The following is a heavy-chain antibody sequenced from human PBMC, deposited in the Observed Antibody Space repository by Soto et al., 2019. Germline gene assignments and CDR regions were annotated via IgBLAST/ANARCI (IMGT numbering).Heavy chain of an antibody. CDR2: IYYSGST. CDR3: ARFSHYYYMDV. J-gene: IGHJ6*03. V-gene: IGHV4-59*01. Sequence: SETLSLTCTVSGGSISSYYWSWIRQPPGKGLEWIGYIYYSGSTNYNPSLKSRVTISVDTSKNQFSLKLSSVTAADTAVYYCARFSHYYYMDVWGKGTTVTAP. CDR1: GGSISSYY.